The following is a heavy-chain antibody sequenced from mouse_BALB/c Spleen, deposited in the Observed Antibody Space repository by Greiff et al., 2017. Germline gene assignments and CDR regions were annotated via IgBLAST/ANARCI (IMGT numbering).Heavy chain of an antibody. CDR2: INPSTGYT. J-gene: IGHJ2*01. V-gene: IGHV1-7*01. D-gene: IGHD2-1*01. CDR1: GYTFTSYW. CDR3: ARYGKGNFDY. Sequence: VNLVESGAELAKPGASVKMSCKASGYTFTSYWMHWVKQRPGQGLEWIGYINPSTGYTEYNQKFKDKATLTADKSSSTAYMQLSSLTSEDSAVYYCARYGKGNFDYWGQGTTLTVSS.